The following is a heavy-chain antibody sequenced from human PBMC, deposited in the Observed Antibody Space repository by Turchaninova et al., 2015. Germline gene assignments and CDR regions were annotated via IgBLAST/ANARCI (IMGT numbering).Heavy chain of an antibody. D-gene: IGHD4-23*01. J-gene: IGHJ4*02. Sequence: QITLKESGPTLVKPTQTLPLTCTFPGFSLSTSGRGVGWIRQPPGKALEWLALIYWDDDKRYSPSLKSRLTITKDTSKNQVVLTMTNMDPVDTATYYCAHRRPYGGISGHFDYWGQGSLVTVSS. V-gene: IGHV2-5*02. CDR1: GFSLSTSGRG. CDR3: AHRRPYGGISGHFDY. CDR2: IYWDDDK.